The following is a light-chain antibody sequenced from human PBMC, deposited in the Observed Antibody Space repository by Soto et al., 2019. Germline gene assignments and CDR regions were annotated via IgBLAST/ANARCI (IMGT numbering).Light chain of an antibody. CDR1: SSNIGSNY. Sequence: QSVLTQPPSASGTPGQRVTISCSGSSSNIGSNYVYWYQHLPGKAPKLLIYGNTNRPSGVPDRFSGSKSGTSASLAITGLQAEDEADYYCQSYDTSLSASYVFGGGTKVTVL. J-gene: IGLJ1*01. CDR2: GNT. V-gene: IGLV1-40*01. CDR3: QSYDTSLSASYV.